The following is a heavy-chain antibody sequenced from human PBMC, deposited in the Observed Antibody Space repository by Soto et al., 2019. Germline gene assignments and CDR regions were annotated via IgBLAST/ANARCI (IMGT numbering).Heavy chain of an antibody. CDR3: AKARAQYYDFWSGYPVDY. Sequence: GGSLRLSCAASGFTCSSYWMHWVRQAPGKGLERVSAISGSGGSTYYADSVKGRFTISRDNSKNTLYLQMNSLRAEDTAVYYCAKARAQYYDFWSGYPVDYWGQGTLVTVSS. CDR2: ISGSGGST. V-gene: IGHV3-23*01. D-gene: IGHD3-3*01. CDR1: GFTCSSYW. J-gene: IGHJ4*02.